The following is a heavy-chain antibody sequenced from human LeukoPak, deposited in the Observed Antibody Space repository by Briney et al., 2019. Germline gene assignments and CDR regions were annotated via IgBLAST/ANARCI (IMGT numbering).Heavy chain of an antibody. CDR1: GGSISSGRYY. J-gene: IGHJ5*02. CDR3: ARDRAPSSGGYDNDNWFDP. Sequence: PSLTLSLTCTVSGGSISSGRYYWNWIRQHPGKGLEWIGYIFYSGSTYYNPSLKSRVTISLDTSKNQFSLKLNSVTVADTAVYYCARDRAPSSGGYDNDNWFDPWGQGTLVTVSS. CDR2: IFYSGST. V-gene: IGHV4-31*03. D-gene: IGHD5-12*01.